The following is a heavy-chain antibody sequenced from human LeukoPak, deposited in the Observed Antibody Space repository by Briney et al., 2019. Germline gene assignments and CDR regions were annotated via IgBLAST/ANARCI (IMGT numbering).Heavy chain of an antibody. CDR2: IYDSGTT. Sequence: SETLSLTCTVSGGSISGYYWSWVRQPPGKGLEWIGYIYDSGTTNYNPSLKSRVTISEDTSKNQFSLKLTSATAADTAVYYCAKKVESKWFDPWGQGTLVTVSS. CDR3: AKKVESKWFDP. D-gene: IGHD1-1*01. CDR1: GGSISGYY. V-gene: IGHV4-59*01. J-gene: IGHJ5*02.